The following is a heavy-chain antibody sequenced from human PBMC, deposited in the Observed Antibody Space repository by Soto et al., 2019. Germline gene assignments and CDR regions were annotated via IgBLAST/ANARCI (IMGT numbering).Heavy chain of an antibody. CDR1: GGSISSDKW. J-gene: IGHJ4*02. Sequence: PSETLSLTCAVSGGSISSDKWWSWVRQSPGRGLEWIGEIHHSRGTNCNPSLKSRVTISVEKSRNQFSLKLNSVTAADTAVYYCARGGDSKFDSWGQGILVTVSS. V-gene: IGHV4-4*02. D-gene: IGHD2-21*02. CDR3: ARGGDSKFDS. CDR2: IHHSRGT.